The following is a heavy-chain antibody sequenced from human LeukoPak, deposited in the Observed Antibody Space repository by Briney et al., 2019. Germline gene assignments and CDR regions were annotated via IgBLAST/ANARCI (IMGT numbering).Heavy chain of an antibody. J-gene: IGHJ3*02. CDR1: GFTFSSYG. CDR3: ARGGSYLSAFDI. D-gene: IGHD1-26*01. CDR2: ISGSGGST. V-gene: IGHV3-23*01. Sequence: GSLRLSCAASGFTFSSYGMSWVRQAPGKGLEWVSAISGSGGSTYYADSVKGRFTISRDNSKNTLYLQMNSLRAEDTAVYYCARGGSYLSAFDIWGQGTMVTVSP.